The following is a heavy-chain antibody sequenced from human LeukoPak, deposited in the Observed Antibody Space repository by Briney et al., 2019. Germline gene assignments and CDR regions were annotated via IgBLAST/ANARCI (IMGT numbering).Heavy chain of an antibody. CDR2: IRYHGSDE. CDR3: ARIGGSGTYWDY. D-gene: IGHD3-10*01. J-gene: IGHJ4*02. Sequence: GGSLRLSCAASGFTFSDYWMSWVRQAPGKGLEWVANIRYHGSDEHYVDSVRGRFTISRDNAKNSLFLQMNSLRAEDTAVYYCARIGGSGTYWDYWGQGTLVTVSS. CDR1: GFTFSDYW. V-gene: IGHV3-7*01.